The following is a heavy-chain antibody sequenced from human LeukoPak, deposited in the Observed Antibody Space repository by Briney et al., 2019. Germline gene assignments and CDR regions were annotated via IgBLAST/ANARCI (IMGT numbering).Heavy chain of an antibody. J-gene: IGHJ4*02. Sequence: GSLRLSCAASGFTFSDYYMSWIRQPPGKGLEWTGSIYYSGSTYYNPSLKSRVTISGDTSKNKFSLKLSSVTAADTAVYYCAREWGATYYDFWSGYYPFDYWGQGTLVTVSS. V-gene: IGHV4-38-2*02. CDR1: GFTFSDYY. D-gene: IGHD3-3*01. CDR2: IYYSGST. CDR3: AREWGATYYDFWSGYYPFDY.